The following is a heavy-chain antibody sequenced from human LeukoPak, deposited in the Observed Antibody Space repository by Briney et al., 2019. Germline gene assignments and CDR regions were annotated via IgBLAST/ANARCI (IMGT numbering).Heavy chain of an antibody. CDR3: AKKVRGPSHPLDF. D-gene: IGHD5-12*01. CDR2: INPEKRDT. CDR1: GYTFTGYA. Sequence: ASVKVSCKASGYTFTGYAIHWVRQAPGQGLGWMGWINPEKRDTGYAHKFQGRVTMTSDTSISTAYMELSSLRSDDTAVYYCAKKVRGPSHPLDFWGQGTLVTVSS. J-gene: IGHJ4*02. V-gene: IGHV1-2*02.